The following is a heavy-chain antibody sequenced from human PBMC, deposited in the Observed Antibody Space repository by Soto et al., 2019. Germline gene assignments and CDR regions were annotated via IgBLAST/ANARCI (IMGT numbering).Heavy chain of an antibody. Sequence: GASLKVSCKASGYTFTSYGISWVRQAPGQGLEWMGWISAYNGNTNYAQKLQGRVTMTTDTSTSTAYMELRSLRSDDTAVYYCARGVDTIFGVVIIRYFDYWGQGTLVTVSS. CDR3: ARGVDTIFGVVIIRYFDY. V-gene: IGHV1-18*01. D-gene: IGHD3-3*01. CDR1: GYTFTSYG. J-gene: IGHJ4*02. CDR2: ISAYNGNT.